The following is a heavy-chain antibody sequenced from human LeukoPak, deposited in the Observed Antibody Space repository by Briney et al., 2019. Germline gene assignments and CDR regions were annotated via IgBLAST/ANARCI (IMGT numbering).Heavy chain of an antibody. V-gene: IGHV1-2*02. D-gene: IGHD5-18*01. CDR3: ARDLNDYCATTNCFTATDVDTTVVDN. CDR2: INPNSGVT. Sequence: GASVKVSCKTSGYTFSDYYMHWVRQAPGQGLEWMGWINPNSGVTIYAQRFQGRVTLTRDTSISTAYMELKSLRSDDTAVYYCARDLNDYCATTNCFTATDVDTTVVDNWGQGTLVTVSS. J-gene: IGHJ4*02. CDR1: GYTFSDYY.